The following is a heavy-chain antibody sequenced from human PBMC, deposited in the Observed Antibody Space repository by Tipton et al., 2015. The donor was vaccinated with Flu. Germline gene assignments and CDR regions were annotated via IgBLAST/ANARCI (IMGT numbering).Heavy chain of an antibody. CDR2: ISMGGRT. J-gene: IGHJ5*02. Sequence: TLSLTCSVSGGSINTYYWSWIRQPAGKGLEWIGRISMGGRTNYNPSLKSRVTMSVDTSKNQFSLKVFSVTAADTAVYYCARRDYSNYVSDPKSWFDPWGQGILVTVSP. CDR1: GGSINTYY. D-gene: IGHD4-11*01. CDR3: ARRDYSNYVSDPKSWFDP. V-gene: IGHV4-4*07.